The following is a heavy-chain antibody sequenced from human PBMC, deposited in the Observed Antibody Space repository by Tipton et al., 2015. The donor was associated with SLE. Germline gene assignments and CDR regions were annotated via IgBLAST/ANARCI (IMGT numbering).Heavy chain of an antibody. J-gene: IGHJ4*02. CDR1: GGSFSGYY. Sequence: LRLSCAVYGGSFSGYYWSWIRQPPGKGLEWIGEINHSRSTNYNPSLKSRVTISVDTSKNQFSLKLSSVTAADTAVYYCARALGYYDSSGYLDYWGQGTLVTVSS. CDR2: INHSRST. V-gene: IGHV4-34*01. CDR3: ARALGYYDSSGYLDY. D-gene: IGHD3-22*01.